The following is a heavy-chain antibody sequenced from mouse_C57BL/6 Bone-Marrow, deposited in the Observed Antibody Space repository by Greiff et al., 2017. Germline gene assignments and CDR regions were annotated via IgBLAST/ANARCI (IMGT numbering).Heavy chain of an antibody. CDR3: ARVRTGTLRIDY. CDR1: GYTFTDYY. Sequence: EVQVVESGPVLVKPGASVKMSCKASGYTFTDYYMNWVKQSHGKSLEWIGVINPYNGGTSYNQKFKGKATLTVDKSSSTAYMELNSLTSEDSAVXYCARVRTGTLRIDYWGQGTTLTVSS. V-gene: IGHV1-19*01. CDR2: INPYNGGT. D-gene: IGHD4-1*01. J-gene: IGHJ2*01.